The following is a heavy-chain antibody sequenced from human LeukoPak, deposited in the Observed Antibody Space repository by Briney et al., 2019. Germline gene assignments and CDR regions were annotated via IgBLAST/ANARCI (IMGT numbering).Heavy chain of an antibody. CDR2: ISTSGGST. V-gene: IGHV3-64*01. Sequence: GGSLRLSCAASGFTFSRYAMHWVRQAPGKGLQFVSAISTSGGSTSYGNSVRGRFTISRDNSKYTVHLQMGSLRAEDMAVYYCARDDGGYGSGSHYYFYSMDVWGQGTTVTVSS. D-gene: IGHD3-10*01. CDR3: ARDDGGYGSGSHYYFYSMDV. J-gene: IGHJ6*02. CDR1: GFTFSRYA.